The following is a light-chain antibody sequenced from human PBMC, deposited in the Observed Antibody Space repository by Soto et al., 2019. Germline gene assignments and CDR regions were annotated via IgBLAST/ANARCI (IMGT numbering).Light chain of an antibody. Sequence: DIQMTQSPSTLSASVGDRVTITCRASQSINTWLAWYQKKPGKAPNLLISDASSLGSGVPSRCSGTGSGTEFTLTISTLQPDDFATYYCQHYNRYSTFGQGTKVEIK. CDR1: QSINTW. CDR3: QHYNRYST. J-gene: IGKJ1*01. CDR2: DAS. V-gene: IGKV1-5*01.